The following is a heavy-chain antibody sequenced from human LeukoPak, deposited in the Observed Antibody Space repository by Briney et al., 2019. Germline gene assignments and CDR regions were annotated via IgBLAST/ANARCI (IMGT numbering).Heavy chain of an antibody. V-gene: IGHV3-7*01. J-gene: IGHJ3*02. Sequence: GGSLRLSCAASGFSFSGSWMSWVRQAPGKGLEWVVHIKPDESEKFYMDSVKGRFTVSRDNAKSLVFLLMNSLRAEDTAVYYCARARSYSFDIWGQGTMVTVSS. D-gene: IGHD5-12*01. CDR3: ARARSYSFDI. CDR1: GFSFSGSW. CDR2: IKPDESEK.